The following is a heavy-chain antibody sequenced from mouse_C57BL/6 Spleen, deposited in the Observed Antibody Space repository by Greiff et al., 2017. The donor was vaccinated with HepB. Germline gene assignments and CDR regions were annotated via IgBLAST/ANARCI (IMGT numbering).Heavy chain of an antibody. CDR1: GYTFTDYY. D-gene: IGHD2-1*01. CDR2: INPNNGGT. V-gene: IGHV1-26*01. Sequence: VQLQQSGPELVKPGASVKISCKASGYTFTDYYMNWVKQSNGKSLEWIGDINPNNGGTSYNQKFKGKATLTVDKSSSTAYMELRSLTSEDSAVYYCARSIYYGTFDYWGQGTTLTVSS. J-gene: IGHJ2*01. CDR3: ARSIYYGTFDY.